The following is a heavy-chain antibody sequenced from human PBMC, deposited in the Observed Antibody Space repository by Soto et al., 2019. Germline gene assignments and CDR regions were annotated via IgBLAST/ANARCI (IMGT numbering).Heavy chain of an antibody. CDR2: IYYSGST. CDR3: ERRLHYGDYVGYFDY. J-gene: IGHJ4*02. Sequence: QLQLQESGPGLVKPSETLSLTCTVSGGSISSSSYYWGWIRQPPGKGLEWIGSIYYSGSTYYNPSLKSRVTISVDTSKNQCSLKLSSVTAADTAVYYCERRLHYGDYVGYFDYWGQGTMVTVSS. CDR1: GGSISSSSYY. D-gene: IGHD4-17*01. V-gene: IGHV4-39*01.